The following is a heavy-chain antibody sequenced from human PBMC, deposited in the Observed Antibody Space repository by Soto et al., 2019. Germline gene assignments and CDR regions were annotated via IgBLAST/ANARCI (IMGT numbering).Heavy chain of an antibody. CDR2: ISYDGSNK. Sequence: GGSLRLSCAASGFTFSSYAMHWVRQAPGKGLEWVAVISYDGSNKYYADSVKGRFTISRDNSKNTLYLQMNSLRADDTAVYYCSRGPSSLTRFGYWGQGTLVTVSS. V-gene: IGHV3-30-3*01. CDR3: SRGPSSLTRFGY. D-gene: IGHD2-2*01. J-gene: IGHJ4*02. CDR1: GFTFSSYA.